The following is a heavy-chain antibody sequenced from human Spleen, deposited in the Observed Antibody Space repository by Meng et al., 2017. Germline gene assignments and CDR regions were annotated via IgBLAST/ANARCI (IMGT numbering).Heavy chain of an antibody. J-gene: IGHJ4*02. CDR2: INHSGST. CDR3: ARGPTTMAHDFDY. Sequence: VQLQQWGVGLLKPSETLSLTCVVSGGSFSDYYGSWIRQPPGKGLEWIGEINHSGSTNYNPSLESRATISVDTSQNNLSLKLSSVTAADSAVYYCARGPTTMAHDFDYWGQGTLVTVSS. CDR1: GGSFSDYY. D-gene: IGHD4-11*01. V-gene: IGHV4-34*01.